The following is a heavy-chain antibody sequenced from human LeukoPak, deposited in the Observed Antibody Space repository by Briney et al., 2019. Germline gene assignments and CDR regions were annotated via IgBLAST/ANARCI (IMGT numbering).Heavy chain of an antibody. Sequence: GGSLRLSCVASGFSPSDYWMSWVRQSPGKGLEWVANINRDGNDKYYADSVEGRFTISRDNAKNSVFLQMNSLRAEDTATYYCATDGASFDYWGQGILVTVSS. CDR3: ATDGASFDY. CDR1: GFSPSDYW. CDR2: INRDGNDK. J-gene: IGHJ4*02. D-gene: IGHD4/OR15-4a*01. V-gene: IGHV3-7*01.